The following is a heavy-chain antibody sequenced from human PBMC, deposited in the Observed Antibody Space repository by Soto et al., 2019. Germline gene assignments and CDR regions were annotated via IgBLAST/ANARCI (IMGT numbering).Heavy chain of an antibody. Sequence: SETLSLTCTVSGGSISSYYWSWIRQPPGKGLEWIGYIYYSGSTNYNPSLKSRVTISVDRSKNQFSLKLSSVTAADTAVYYCARLCGFGGLLPNSSDPRGPGPLLTLSS. J-gene: IGHJ5*02. CDR2: IYYSGST. V-gene: IGHV4-59*12. CDR3: ARLCGFGGLLPNSSDP. CDR1: GGSISSYY. D-gene: IGHD3-10*01.